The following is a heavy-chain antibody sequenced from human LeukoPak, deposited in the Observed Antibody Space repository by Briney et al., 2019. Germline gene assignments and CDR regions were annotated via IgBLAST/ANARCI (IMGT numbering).Heavy chain of an antibody. V-gene: IGHV4-34*01. CDR3: ARGSIPNYYYYYGMDV. CDR2: INHSGST. J-gene: IGHJ6*02. Sequence: AGGSLRLSCAASEFTFSSYSMNWVRQAPGKGLEWIGEINHSGSTNYNPSLKSRVTISVDTSKNQFSLKLSSVTAADTAVYYCARGSIPNYYYYYGMDVWGQGTTVTVSS. CDR1: EFTFSSYS.